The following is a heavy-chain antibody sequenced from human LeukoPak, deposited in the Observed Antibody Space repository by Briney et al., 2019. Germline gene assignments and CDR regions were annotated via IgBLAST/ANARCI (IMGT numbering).Heavy chain of an antibody. V-gene: IGHV1-69*13. Sequence: GASVKVSFKASGGTFSIYAISWVRQAPGQGLEWMGGIIPIFGTANYAQKFQGRVTITADESTSTAYMELSSLRSEDTAVYYCARGPPIVVVPAATLDGDYYYYGMDVWGQGTTVTVSS. CDR1: GGTFSIYA. D-gene: IGHD2-2*01. CDR3: ARGPPIVVVPAATLDGDYYYYGMDV. J-gene: IGHJ6*02. CDR2: IIPIFGTA.